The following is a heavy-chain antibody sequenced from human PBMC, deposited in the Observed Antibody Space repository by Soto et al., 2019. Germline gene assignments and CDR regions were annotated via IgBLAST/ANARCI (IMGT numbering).Heavy chain of an antibody. V-gene: IGHV4-59*01. CDR2: IYYSGST. CDR1: GGSISSYY. CDR3: ARHAYGDHFDY. Sequence: SETLSLTCTVSGGSISSYYWSWIRQPPGKGLEWIGYIYYSGSTNYNPSLKSRVTISVDTSKNQFSLKLSSVTAADTAVYYCARHAYGDHFDYWGQGTLVTVSS. J-gene: IGHJ4*02. D-gene: IGHD4-17*01.